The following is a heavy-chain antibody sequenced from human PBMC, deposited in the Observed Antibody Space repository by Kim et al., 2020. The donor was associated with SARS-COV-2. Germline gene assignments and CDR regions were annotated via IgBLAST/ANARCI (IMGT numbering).Heavy chain of an antibody. Sequence: GGSLRLSCAASGFSFSDSAMHWVRQASGKGLEWVGRIRSKANTYATAYSASVKGRFTISRDDSKNTAYLQVNSLQTEDTAVYYCATANTLVDYFDYWGQGTLVTVSS. J-gene: IGHJ4*02. CDR3: ATANTLVDYFDY. CDR2: IRSKANTYAT. V-gene: IGHV3-73*01. CDR1: GFSFSDSA. D-gene: IGHD6-13*01.